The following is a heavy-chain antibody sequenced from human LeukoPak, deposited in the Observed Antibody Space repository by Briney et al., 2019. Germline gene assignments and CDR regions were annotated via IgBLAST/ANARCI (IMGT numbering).Heavy chain of an antibody. CDR3: ARHVYDYVWGSYRYHNWFDP. V-gene: IGHV4-38-2*02. CDR1: GYSISSGYY. J-gene: IGHJ5*02. CDR2: IYHSGST. Sequence: SETLSLTCTVSGYSISSGYYWGWIRQPPGKGLEWIGSIYHSGSTYYNPSLKSRVTISVDTSKNQFSLKLSSVTAADTAVYYCARHVYDYVWGSYRYHNWFDPWGQGTLVTVSS. D-gene: IGHD3-16*02.